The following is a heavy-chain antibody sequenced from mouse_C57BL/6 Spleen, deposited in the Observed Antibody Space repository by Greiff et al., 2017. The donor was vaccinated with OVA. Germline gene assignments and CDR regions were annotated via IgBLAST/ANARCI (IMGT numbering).Heavy chain of an antibody. J-gene: IGHJ2*01. CDR3: ATRPIYYDYGFDY. V-gene: IGHV1-22*01. CDR1: GYTFTDYN. CDR2: INPNNGGT. Sequence: VQLQQSGPELVKPGASVKMSCKASGYTFTDYNMHWVKQSHGKSLEWIGYINPNNGGTSYNQKFKGKATLTVNKSSSTAYMELRSLTSEDSAVYYCATRPIYYDYGFDYWGQGTTLTVSS. D-gene: IGHD2-4*01.